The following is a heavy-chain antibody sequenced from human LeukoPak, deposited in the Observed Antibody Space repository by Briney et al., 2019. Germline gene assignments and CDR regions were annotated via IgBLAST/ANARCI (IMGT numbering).Heavy chain of an antibody. CDR3: ARDLVSNIPDDY. J-gene: IGHJ4*02. CDR2: IYYSGRT. Sequence: PSETLSLTCTVSGGSISSSSYYWGWIRHPPGKGLEWIGSIYYSGRTYYNPSLKSRLTLSVDTSKNQFSLKLSSVTAADTAVYYCARDLVSNIPDDYWGQGTLVTVSS. CDR1: GGSISSSSYY. D-gene: IGHD6-13*01. V-gene: IGHV4-39*07.